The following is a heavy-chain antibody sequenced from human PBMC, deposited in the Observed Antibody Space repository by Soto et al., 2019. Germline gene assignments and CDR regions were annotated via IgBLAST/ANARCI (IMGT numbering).Heavy chain of an antibody. J-gene: IGHJ6*02. Sequence: PSETLSLTCTVSGGSISSGGYYWSWIRQHPGKGLEWIGYIYYSGSTYYNPSLKSRVTISVDTSKNQFSLKLSSVTAADTAVYYCATVVVPAAPHHDYYYGMDVWGQGTTVTVS. V-gene: IGHV4-31*03. CDR1: GGSISSGGYY. CDR2: IYYSGST. CDR3: ATVVVPAAPHHDYYYGMDV. D-gene: IGHD2-2*01.